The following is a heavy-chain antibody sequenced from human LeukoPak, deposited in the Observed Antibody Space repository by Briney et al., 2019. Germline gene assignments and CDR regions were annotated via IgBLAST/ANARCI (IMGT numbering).Heavy chain of an antibody. J-gene: IGHJ5*02. CDR1: GFTFSSYA. Sequence: GGSLRLSCAASGFTFSSYAMSWVRQAPGKGLEWVSAISGSGGSTYYADSVKGRFTISRDNSKNTLYLQMNSLRAEDTAVYYCAKCGIVVVPAAISLDPWGQGTLVTVSS. CDR2: ISGSGGST. D-gene: IGHD2-2*01. V-gene: IGHV3-23*01. CDR3: AKCGIVVVPAAISLDP.